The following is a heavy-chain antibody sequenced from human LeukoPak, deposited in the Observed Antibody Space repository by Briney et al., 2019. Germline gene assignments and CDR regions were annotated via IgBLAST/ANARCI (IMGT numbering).Heavy chain of an antibody. V-gene: IGHV3-48*03. CDR3: TGGYCSGGNCYSAAGY. CDR1: GFTFSHYE. D-gene: IGHD2-15*01. Sequence: GGSLRLPCAASGFTFSHYEINWVRQAPGKGLEWVSYISSSGDTIYYADSVRGRFTISRDNAKNSLYLQMNSLRAEDTGVYYCTGGYCSGGNCYSAAGYWGQGTLVTVSS. CDR2: ISSSGDTI. J-gene: IGHJ4*02.